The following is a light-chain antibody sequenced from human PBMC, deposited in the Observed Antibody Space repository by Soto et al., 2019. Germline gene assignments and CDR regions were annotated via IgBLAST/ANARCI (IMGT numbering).Light chain of an antibody. CDR2: GAS. CDR1: QNVYINS. V-gene: IGKV3-20*01. J-gene: IGKJ3*01. Sequence: EVVLTQSPGTLSLSPGERATLSCRASQNVYINSLAWYQQKPGQTPRLLIYGASTRAAAIPDRFSGSGSGADFALSIDGLETEDFAIYYCQQYGDSPLTFGPGTRVD. CDR3: QQYGDSPLT.